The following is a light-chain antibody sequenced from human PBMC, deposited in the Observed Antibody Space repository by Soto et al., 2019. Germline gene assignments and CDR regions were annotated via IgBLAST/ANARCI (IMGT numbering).Light chain of an antibody. CDR3: SSYTSSNSYV. V-gene: IGLV2-14*03. CDR2: DVT. J-gene: IGLJ1*01. Sequence: QSVLTQPASVSGSPGQSITISCTGTSSDIGTYNYVSWYQLHPDKAPKLIIYDVTNRPSGVSNRFSGSKSGNTASLTISGLQAEDETDYYCSSYTSSNSYVFGTGTKLTVL. CDR1: SSDIGTYNY.